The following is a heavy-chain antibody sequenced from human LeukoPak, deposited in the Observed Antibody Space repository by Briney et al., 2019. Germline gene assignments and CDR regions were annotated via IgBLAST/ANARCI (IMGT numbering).Heavy chain of an antibody. CDR1: GFTFSSYA. Sequence: GRSLRLSCAASGFTFSSYAMHWVRQAPGKGLEWVAVISFDGSNEYYANSVKGRFTISRDNSKNTLYLQMNGLRSEDTAVYYCARAILSGYPDSWGQGTLVIVFS. CDR3: ARAILSGYPDS. V-gene: IGHV3-30*04. D-gene: IGHD3-3*01. J-gene: IGHJ4*02. CDR2: ISFDGSNE.